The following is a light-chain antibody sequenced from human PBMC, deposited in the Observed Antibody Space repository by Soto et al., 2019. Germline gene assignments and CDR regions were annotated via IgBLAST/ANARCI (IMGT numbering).Light chain of an antibody. CDR3: QHYGSSLWG. CDR1: QSVSSN. J-gene: IGKJ1*01. V-gene: IGKV3-15*01. CDR2: GAS. Sequence: EIVMTQPPATLSVSPGERATLSCRASQSVSSNLAWYQQKPGQAPRLLIYGASTRATGIPARFSGSGSGADFTLTISRLEPEDFAVYYCQHYGSSLWGFGPGTKVDIK.